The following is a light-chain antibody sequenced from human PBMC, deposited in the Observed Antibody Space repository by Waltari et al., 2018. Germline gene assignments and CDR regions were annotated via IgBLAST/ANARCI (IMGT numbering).Light chain of an antibody. Sequence: DIVMTQSPDSLAVSLGERATINCKSSQRVLFSSTNENYLAWYQQKPGQPPKLLIYWASTREAGVPDRFSGSGSGTDFTLTISSLQAEDVAVYYCQQYYSIPRSFGQGTKLEIK. CDR1: QRVLFSSTNENY. CDR2: WAS. V-gene: IGKV4-1*01. CDR3: QQYYSIPRS. J-gene: IGKJ2*03.